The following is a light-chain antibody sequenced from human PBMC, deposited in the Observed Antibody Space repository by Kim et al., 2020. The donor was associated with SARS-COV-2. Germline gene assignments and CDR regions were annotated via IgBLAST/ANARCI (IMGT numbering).Light chain of an antibody. J-gene: IGKJ2*01. V-gene: IGKV3-20*01. CDR1: RSISSVY. CDR2: GAS. Sequence: DIVLTQSPGTLSLSPGERATLSCTTSRSISSVYLAWYQQKPGQPPRLLIYGASSRAAGIPDRFSGSGSGTDFTLTISRLEPEDFAVYYCQQYGSSLMYTFGQGTKLEI. CDR3: QQYGSSLMYT.